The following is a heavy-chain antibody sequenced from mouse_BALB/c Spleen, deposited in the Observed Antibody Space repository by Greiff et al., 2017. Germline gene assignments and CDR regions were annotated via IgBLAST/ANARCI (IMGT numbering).Heavy chain of an antibody. D-gene: IGHD2-12*01. CDR2: ISYDGSN. CDR1: GYSITSGYY. J-gene: IGHJ2*01. CDR3: ARDHYSFDY. V-gene: IGHV3-6*02. Sequence: DVHLVESGPGLVKPSQSLSLTCSVTGYSITSGYYWNWIRQFPGNKLEWMGYISYDGSNNYNPSLKNRISITRDTSKNQFFLKLNSVTTEDTATYYCARDHYSFDYWGQGTTLTVSS.